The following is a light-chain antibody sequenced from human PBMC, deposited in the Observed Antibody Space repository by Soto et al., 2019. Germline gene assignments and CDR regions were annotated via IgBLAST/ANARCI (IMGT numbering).Light chain of an antibody. V-gene: IGLV2-14*01. CDR1: SSDVGAYNY. J-gene: IGLJ1*01. CDR2: EVT. Sequence: GASSDVGAYNYVSWYQQYPGKAPRLMISEVTSRPSGISNRFSGSKSGNSASLTISGLQAEDEADYYCSSYTGSSTLYVFGTGTKVTVL. CDR3: SSYTGSSTLYV.